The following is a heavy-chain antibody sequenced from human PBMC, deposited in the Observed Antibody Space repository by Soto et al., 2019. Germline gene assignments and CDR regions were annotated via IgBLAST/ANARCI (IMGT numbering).Heavy chain of an antibody. D-gene: IGHD3-16*01. J-gene: IGHJ4*02. CDR3: ARDRSFGY. V-gene: IGHV4-59*01. CDR1: GGSISSYY. Sequence: PSETLSLTCTVSGGSISSYYWSWIRQPPGKGLEWIGYIYYSGSTNYNPSLKSRVTISVDTSKNQFSLKLSSVTAADTAVYYCARDRSFGYWGQGTLVTVSS. CDR2: IYYSGST.